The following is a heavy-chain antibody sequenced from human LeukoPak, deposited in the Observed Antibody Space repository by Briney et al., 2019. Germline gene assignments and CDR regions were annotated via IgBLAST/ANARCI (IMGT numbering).Heavy chain of an antibody. D-gene: IGHD3-22*01. CDR2: ISSSGSTI. J-gene: IGHJ4*02. CDR3: ARVQPHYYDSSGYPPDY. Sequence: GGSLRLSCAASGFTFSDYYMSWIRQAPGKGLEGVSYISSSGSTIYYADSVKGRFTISRDNAKNSMYLQMNSLRAEDSAAYYCARVQPHYYDSSGYPPDYWGQGTLVTVSS. CDR1: GFTFSDYY. V-gene: IGHV3-11*01.